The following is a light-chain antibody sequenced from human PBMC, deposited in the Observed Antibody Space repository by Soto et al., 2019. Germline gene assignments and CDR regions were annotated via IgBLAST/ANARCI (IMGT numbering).Light chain of an antibody. J-gene: IGLJ1*01. Sequence: QSALTQPASVSGSPGQSITISCTGTSSDVGSYNLVAWYQQHSGKVPKLLIYEGSKRPSGVSNRFSGSKSGNTASLTISGLQAEDEADYYCQSYDSSLSGYVFGTGTKLTVL. CDR2: EGS. CDR1: SSDVGSYNL. CDR3: QSYDSSLSGYV. V-gene: IGLV2-14*02.